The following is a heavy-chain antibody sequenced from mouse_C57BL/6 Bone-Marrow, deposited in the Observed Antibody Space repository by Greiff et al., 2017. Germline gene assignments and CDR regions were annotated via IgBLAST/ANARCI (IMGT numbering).Heavy chain of an antibody. J-gene: IGHJ1*03. D-gene: IGHD1-2*01. Sequence: EVQLQQSGGGLVQPGESLKLSCESYEYEFPSYDMSWVRKTPEKRLELVAAINSGGGSTYYPDTMERRFIISIDNAKKTLYLQLSSLRSEDTALYYCARLSTASDWYFDVWGRGTTVTVSS. V-gene: IGHV5-2*01. CDR2: INSGGGST. CDR3: ARLSTASDWYFDV. CDR1: EYEFPSYD.